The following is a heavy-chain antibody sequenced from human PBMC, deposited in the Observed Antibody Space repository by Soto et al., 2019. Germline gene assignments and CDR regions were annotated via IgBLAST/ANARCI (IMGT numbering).Heavy chain of an antibody. D-gene: IGHD2-21*02. CDR1: GYTFTSYY. CDR2: INPSGGST. J-gene: IGHJ4*02. CDR3: ARDVYCGGDCYARYFDY. Sequence: ASVKVSGKASGYTFTSYYMHWVRQAPGQGLEWMGIINPSGGSTSYAQKFQGRVTMTRDTSTSTVYMELSSLRSEDTAVYYCARDVYCGGDCYARYFDYWGREPWSPSPQ. V-gene: IGHV1-46*01.